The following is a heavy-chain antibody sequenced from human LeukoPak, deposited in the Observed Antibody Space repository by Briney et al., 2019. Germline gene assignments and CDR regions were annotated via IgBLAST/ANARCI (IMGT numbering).Heavy chain of an antibody. Sequence: GGSLRLSCAASGFTFRSHSLDWVRQAPGKGLEWVSSITGSGSIQYADSVKGRFTISRDNAKNSLYLQMISLRAEDTAVYYCVRDVIHSYFDIWGQGILVTVSS. V-gene: IGHV3-21*01. CDR3: VRDVIHSYFDI. D-gene: IGHD2-21*01. CDR2: ITGSGSI. J-gene: IGHJ4*02. CDR1: GFTFRSHS.